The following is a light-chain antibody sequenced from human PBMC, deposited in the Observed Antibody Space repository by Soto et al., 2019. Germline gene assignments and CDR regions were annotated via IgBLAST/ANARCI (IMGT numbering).Light chain of an antibody. Sequence: QSVLTQPASVSGSPGQSITISCTGTSSDVGGYNYVSWYQQHPGEAPKLMIYEVSNQPSGVSNRFSGSKSGNTASLTISGLQAEDEADYYCSSYTNSDTYVFGTGTKVTVL. CDR1: SSDVGGYNY. V-gene: IGLV2-14*01. CDR2: EVS. CDR3: SSYTNSDTYV. J-gene: IGLJ1*01.